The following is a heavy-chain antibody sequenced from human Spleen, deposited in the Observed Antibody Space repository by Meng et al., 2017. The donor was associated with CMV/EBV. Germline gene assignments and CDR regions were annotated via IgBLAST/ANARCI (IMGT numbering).Heavy chain of an antibody. J-gene: IGHJ4*02. CDR1: GFTFSNSA. V-gene: IGHV3-30*04. D-gene: IGHD1-26*01. CDR2: ISYDGGNK. CDR3: VKSPLSWASGTYYDY. Sequence: GESLKISCAASGFTFSNSAMHWVRQAPGKGLEWVAVISYDGGNKYYADSVKGRFTISRDNSKNTLYLQMNSLIAEDTAVYYCVKSPLSWASGTYYDYWGQGTRVTVS.